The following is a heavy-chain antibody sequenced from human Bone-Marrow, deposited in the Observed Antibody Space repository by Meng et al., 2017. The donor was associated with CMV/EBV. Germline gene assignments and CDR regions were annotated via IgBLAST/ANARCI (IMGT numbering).Heavy chain of an antibody. CDR2: ILYSGST. D-gene: IGHD6-13*01. V-gene: IGHV4-39*01. CDR1: GGSISSNNNY. Sequence: SETLSLTCTVSGGSISSNNNYWAWIRQPPGKGLEWIGSILYSGSTYYNPSLNGRVTTSIDTSKNHFSLKMTSVTAADTAVYYCARHQYRQQLDYWGQGTLVTVSS. J-gene: IGHJ4*02. CDR3: ARHQYRQQLDY.